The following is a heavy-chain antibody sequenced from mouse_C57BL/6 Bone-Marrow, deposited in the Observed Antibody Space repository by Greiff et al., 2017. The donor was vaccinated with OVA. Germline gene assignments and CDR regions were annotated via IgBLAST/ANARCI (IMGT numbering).Heavy chain of an antibody. D-gene: IGHD1-1*01. CDR3: ATITTGVSHFGG. CDR2: IYPNYGTT. Sequence: VQLQQSGPELVKPGASVKISCKASGYSFTDYNINWVKQSTGKSLEWIGVIYPNYGTTSYNEKFKGKATLTVDPSSSTAYMQLNSLPSEDSALYSCATITTGVSHFGGWGKSTTLTV. J-gene: IGHJ2*01. V-gene: IGHV1-39*01. CDR1: GYSFTDYN.